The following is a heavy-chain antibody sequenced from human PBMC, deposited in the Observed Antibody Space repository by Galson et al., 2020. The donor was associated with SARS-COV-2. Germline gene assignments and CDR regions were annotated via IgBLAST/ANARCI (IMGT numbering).Heavy chain of an antibody. CDR3: ARRIQLWSPYYYYGMDV. Sequence: SETLSLTCAVYGGSFSGYYWSWIRQPPGKGLEWIGEINHSGSTNYNPSLKSRVTISVDTSKNQFSLKLSCVTAADTAVYYCARRIQLWSPYYYYGMDVWGQGTTVTVSS. CDR1: GGSFSGYY. CDR2: INHSGST. D-gene: IGHD5-18*01. J-gene: IGHJ6*02. V-gene: IGHV4-34*01.